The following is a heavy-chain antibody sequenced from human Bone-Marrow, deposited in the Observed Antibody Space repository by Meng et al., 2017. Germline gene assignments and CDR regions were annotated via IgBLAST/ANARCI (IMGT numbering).Heavy chain of an antibody. D-gene: IGHD2/OR15-2a*01. Sequence: SVKVSCKASGYTFTSYDISWVRQAPGQGLEWMGGIIPIFGTANYAQKFQGRVTITTDESTSTAYMELSSLRSEDTAVYYCARDSFYYNWFGPWGQGTLVTVSS. CDR1: GYTFTSYD. V-gene: IGHV1-69*05. J-gene: IGHJ5*02. CDR2: IIPIFGTA. CDR3: ARDSFYYNWFGP.